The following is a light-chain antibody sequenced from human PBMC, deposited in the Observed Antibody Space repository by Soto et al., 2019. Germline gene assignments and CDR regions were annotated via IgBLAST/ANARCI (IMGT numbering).Light chain of an antibody. CDR1: QSISSY. Sequence: DIQMTQSPSSLSASVGDRVTITCRASQSISSYLNWYQQKPGKAPKILIYAASSLQSGVPSRFSGSGSGTDFTLTISSLQPEDFATYYYQQSYSTPLTFGGGTKVKIK. V-gene: IGKV1-39*01. J-gene: IGKJ4*01. CDR3: QQSYSTPLT. CDR2: AAS.